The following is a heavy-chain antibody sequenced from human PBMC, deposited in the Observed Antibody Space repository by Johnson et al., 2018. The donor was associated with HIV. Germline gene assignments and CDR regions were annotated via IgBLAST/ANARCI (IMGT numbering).Heavy chain of an antibody. CDR2: ISWDGGST. CDR3: ASVLAAAAMGAFDI. CDR1: GFTFDVYT. V-gene: IGHV3-43*01. J-gene: IGHJ3*02. Sequence: VQLVESGGAVVQPGGSLCLSCAPPGFTFDVYTMHWFRQAPGKGLEWVSLISWDGGSTYYADSVKARFTISRDNSKNSLYLQMNSLRAEDTAVYYCASVLAAAAMGAFDIWGQGTMVTVSS. D-gene: IGHD6-13*01.